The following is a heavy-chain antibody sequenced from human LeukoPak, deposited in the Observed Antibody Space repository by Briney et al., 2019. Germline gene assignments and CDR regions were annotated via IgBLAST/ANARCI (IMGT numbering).Heavy chain of an antibody. D-gene: IGHD3-10*01. CDR2: ISNSGST. CDR3: ARGQNYYGSGSYYPKHHYYYYYMDV. CDR1: GGSISSSSHY. J-gene: IGHJ6*03. Sequence: PSETLSLTCTVSGGSISSSSHYWGWIRQPPGKGLEWIGSISNSGSTYYNPSLKSRVTISVDTSNNQFSLKLSSVTAADTAVYYCARGQNYYGSGSYYPKHHYYYYYMDVWGKGTTVTVSS. V-gene: IGHV4-39*01.